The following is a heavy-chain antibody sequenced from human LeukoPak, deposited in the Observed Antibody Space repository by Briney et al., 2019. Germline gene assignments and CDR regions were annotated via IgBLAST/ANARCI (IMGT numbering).Heavy chain of an antibody. CDR1: GWSFSGYY. CDR3: ARERGYSYGYPHDY. CDR2: INHSGST. V-gene: IGHV4-34*01. J-gene: IGHJ4*02. D-gene: IGHD5-18*01. Sequence: SETLSLTCAVYGWSFSGYYWSWIRQPPGKGLEWIGEINHSGSTNYNPSLKSRVTISVDTSKNQFSLKLSSVTAADTAVYYCARERGYSYGYPHDYWGQGTLVTVSS.